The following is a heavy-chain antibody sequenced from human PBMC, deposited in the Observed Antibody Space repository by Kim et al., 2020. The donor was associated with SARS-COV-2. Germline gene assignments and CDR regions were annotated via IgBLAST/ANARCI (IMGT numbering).Heavy chain of an antibody. CDR3: ARDTPLCSSTSCYHNLFDP. J-gene: IGHJ5*02. CDR2: IYYSVST. CDR1: GGSISSYY. D-gene: IGHD2-2*01. V-gene: IGHV4-59*12. Sequence: SETLSLTCTVSGGSISSYYLSWIRQPPGKGLEWIGYIYYSVSTNYNPSLKSRVTISVDTSKNQFSLHLTSVTAADTAVYYCARDTPLCSSTSCYHNLFDP.